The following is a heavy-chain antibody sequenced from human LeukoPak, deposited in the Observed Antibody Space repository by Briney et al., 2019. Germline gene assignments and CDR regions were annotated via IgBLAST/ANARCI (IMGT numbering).Heavy chain of an antibody. CDR1: GYTFTGYY. V-gene: IGHV1-2*02. J-gene: IGHJ4*02. D-gene: IGHD3-3*02. CDR2: INPNSGGT. Sequence: GASVKVSCKASGYTFTGYYMHWVRQAPGQALEWMGWINPNSGGTNYAQKFQGRVTMTRDTSISTAYMGLRRLRSDGTAVYFCARVLGSAWGQGTLVTVSS. CDR3: ARVLGSA.